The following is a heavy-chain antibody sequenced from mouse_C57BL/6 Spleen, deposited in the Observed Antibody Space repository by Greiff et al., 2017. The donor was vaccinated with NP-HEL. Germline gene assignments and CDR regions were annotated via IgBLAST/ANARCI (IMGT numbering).Heavy chain of an antibody. D-gene: IGHD3-2*02. CDR2: IYPRSGNT. CDR3: AREETAQAEDAMDY. V-gene: IGHV1-81*01. J-gene: IGHJ4*01. CDR1: GYTFTSYG. Sequence: VKLQQSGAELARPGASVKLSCKASGYTFTSYGISWVKQRTGQGLEWIGEIYPRSGNTYYNEKFKGKATLTADKSSSTAYMELRSLTSEDSAVYFCAREETAQAEDAMDYWGQGTSVTVSS.